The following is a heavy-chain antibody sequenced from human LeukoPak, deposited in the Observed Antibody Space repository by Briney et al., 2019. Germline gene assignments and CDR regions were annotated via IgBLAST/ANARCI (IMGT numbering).Heavy chain of an antibody. V-gene: IGHV4-34*01. CDR2: INPSGST. Sequence: SETLSLTFAAYGESFSGYHWTWIRQSPAKGLEWIGDINPSGSTYYNPSLKSRLTISVDTSKNQFSLTLRSVTAADTAVYYCARGRHDITMIVVVMTSVSYYLDVWGKGTTVTVS. J-gene: IGHJ6*03. CDR3: ARGRHDITMIVVVMTSVSYYLDV. CDR1: GESFSGYH. D-gene: IGHD3-22*01.